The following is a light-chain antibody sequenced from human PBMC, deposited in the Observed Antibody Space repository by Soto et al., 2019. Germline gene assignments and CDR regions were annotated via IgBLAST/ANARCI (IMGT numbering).Light chain of an antibody. CDR2: DVS. V-gene: IGLV2-14*01. CDR3: SSYTSSSTSVV. J-gene: IGLJ2*01. Sequence: QSALTQPASVSGSPGQSITISCTGTSSDVGTYNYVSWYQQHPDKAHKLMIYDVSNRPSGVSDRFSGSKSGNTASLTISGLQAEDEADYYCSSYTSSSTSVVFGGGTKLTVL. CDR1: SSDVGTYNY.